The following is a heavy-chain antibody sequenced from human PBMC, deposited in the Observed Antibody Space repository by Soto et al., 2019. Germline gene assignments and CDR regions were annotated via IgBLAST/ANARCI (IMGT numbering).Heavy chain of an antibody. Sequence: QVQLQESGPGLVKPSETLSLTCTVSGGSISSYYWSWIRQSPGKGLEWLVYIAYSGSTKYDPSLKSRVTISVHTSKNQFSLKMSSVTAADPAVYYCARGRGDTAMAWYYWGQGTLVTVSS. D-gene: IGHD5-18*01. V-gene: IGHV4-59*01. CDR3: ARGRGDTAMAWYY. CDR1: GGSISSYY. J-gene: IGHJ4*02. CDR2: IAYSGST.